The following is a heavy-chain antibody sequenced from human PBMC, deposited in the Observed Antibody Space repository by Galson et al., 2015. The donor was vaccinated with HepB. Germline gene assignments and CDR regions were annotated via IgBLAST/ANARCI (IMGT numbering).Heavy chain of an antibody. J-gene: IGHJ6*02. CDR1: GYTFTGYY. D-gene: IGHD6-6*01. V-gene: IGHV1-2*04. CDR3: AREGVSSSSHYYYYGMDV. Sequence: SVKVSCKASGYTFTGYYMHWVRQAPGQGLEWMGWINPNSGGTNYAQKFQGWVTMTRDTSISTDYMELSRLRSDDTAVYYCAREGVSSSSHYYYYGMDVWGQGTTVTVSS. CDR2: INPNSGGT.